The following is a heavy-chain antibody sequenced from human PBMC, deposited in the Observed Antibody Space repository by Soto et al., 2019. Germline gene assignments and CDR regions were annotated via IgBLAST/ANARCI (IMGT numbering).Heavy chain of an antibody. V-gene: IGHV1-3*01. D-gene: IGHD6-13*01. CDR1: EDTFTRYV. CDR2: INAGNGNT. CDR3: ATSTIDTSTWKQYFYGMDV. J-gene: IGHJ6*02. Sequence: QVQLVQSGAEVKKPGASVKVSCKASEDTFTRYVIHWVRQAPGQRLEWMGWINAGNGNTKYSQNFQGRVTITRDASASTAYMELSSLRSQDTAVYYCATSTIDTSTWKQYFYGMDVWGHGSTVTVSS.